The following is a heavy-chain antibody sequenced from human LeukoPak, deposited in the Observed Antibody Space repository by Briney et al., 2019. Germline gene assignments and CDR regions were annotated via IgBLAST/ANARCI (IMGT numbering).Heavy chain of an antibody. CDR1: GNSISNGYY. D-gene: IGHD3-22*01. V-gene: IGHV4-38-2*02. CDR3: ARDGGVAHYYSVDY. CDR2: IYHSGTT. J-gene: IGHJ4*02. Sequence: SETLSLTCTVSGNSISNGYYWGWVRQPPGKGLEWIGSIYHSGTTYYNPSLKSRVTMSVDKAKYQFSLKLISVTAADTAVYYCARDGGVAHYYSVDYWGQGTLVTVSS.